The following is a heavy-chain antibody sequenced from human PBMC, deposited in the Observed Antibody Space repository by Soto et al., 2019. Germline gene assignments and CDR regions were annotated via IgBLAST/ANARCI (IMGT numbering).Heavy chain of an antibody. J-gene: IGHJ3*01. V-gene: IGHV3-23*01. D-gene: IGHD5-12*01. CDR2: LSGRGGST. CDR1: GFNFNTYA. CDR3: VREGRGSFDF. Sequence: GGSLRLSCVTSGFNFNTYAMSWVRQAPGKRLEWVSGLSGRGGSTYYADSVQGRFTISRDNSKNTLSLQMSSLTADDTAIYYCVREGRGSFDFWGRGTMVTVSS.